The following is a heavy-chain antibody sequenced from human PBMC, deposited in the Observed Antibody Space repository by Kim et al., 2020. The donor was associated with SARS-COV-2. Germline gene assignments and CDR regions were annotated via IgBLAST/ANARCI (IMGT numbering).Heavy chain of an antibody. CDR2: ISHDGSDK. CDR3: AKAHGSGSFRDDAFDV. D-gene: IGHD3-10*01. V-gene: IGHV3-30*18. CDR1: GFTFSSYG. J-gene: IGHJ3*01. Sequence: GGSLRLSCAASGFTFSSYGMDWVRQAPGTGLEWVAVISHDGSDKYYADSVKGRFIISRDNSKNTLYLQMNSLRVEDTAVYYCAKAHGSGSFRDDAFDVWGQGTMVTVSS.